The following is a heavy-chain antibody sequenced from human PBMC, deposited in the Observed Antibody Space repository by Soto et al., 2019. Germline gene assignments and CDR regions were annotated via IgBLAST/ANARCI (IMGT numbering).Heavy chain of an antibody. J-gene: IGHJ4*02. CDR3: AKDARDTGGNSGIDY. CDR2: IIGSGAIT. CDR1: EFTFNSYA. Sequence: PGGSLRLSCVASEFTFNSYAMSWVRQAPGMGLEWVSSIIGSGAITYYADSVKGRFTISRDNSKSTLYLQMNSLRVEDTALYYCAKDARDTGGNSGIDYWGQGILVTVSS. V-gene: IGHV3-23*01. D-gene: IGHD2-21*02.